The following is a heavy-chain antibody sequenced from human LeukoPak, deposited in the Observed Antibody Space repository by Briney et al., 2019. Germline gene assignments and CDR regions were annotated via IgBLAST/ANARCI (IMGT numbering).Heavy chain of an antibody. CDR1: GYTFTGYY. CDR3: ARAEYGSGSYPDY. Sequence: SVKVSCKASGYTFTGYYMHWVRQAPGQGLEWMGWINPNSGGTNYAQKFQGWVTMTRDTSISTAYMELSRLRSDDTAVYYCARAEYGSGSYPDYWGQGTLVTVSS. V-gene: IGHV1-2*04. J-gene: IGHJ4*02. CDR2: INPNSGGT. D-gene: IGHD3-10*01.